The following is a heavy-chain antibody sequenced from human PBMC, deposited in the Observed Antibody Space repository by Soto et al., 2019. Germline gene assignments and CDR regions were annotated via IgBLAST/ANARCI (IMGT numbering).Heavy chain of an antibody. CDR3: ARSLRVQYYYGSGMDRRSGMDV. J-gene: IGHJ6*02. V-gene: IGHV4-34*01. CDR1: RQAFTGYF. CDR2: INHSGST. D-gene: IGHD3-10*01. Sequence: PSVNLSLTCPFNRQAFTGYFWSCMNEATWTGLEWIGEINHSGSTNYNPSLKSRVTISVDTSKNQFSLKLSSVTAADTAVYYCARSLRVQYYYGSGMDRRSGMDVWGQGT.